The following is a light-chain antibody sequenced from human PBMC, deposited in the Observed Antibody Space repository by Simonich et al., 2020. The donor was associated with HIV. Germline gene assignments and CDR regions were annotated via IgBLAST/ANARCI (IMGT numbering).Light chain of an antibody. CDR3: CSYAGSYTWV. CDR2: DVS. Sequence: QSALTQPRSVSGSPGQSVTISCTGTSSDGGGYNYVSWYQQHPGKAPKRMIYDVSKRPSGVPDRFSGSKSGNTASLTISGLQAEDEAAYYCCSYAGSYTWVFGGGTKLTVL. CDR1: SSDGGGYNY. V-gene: IGLV2-11*01. J-gene: IGLJ3*02.